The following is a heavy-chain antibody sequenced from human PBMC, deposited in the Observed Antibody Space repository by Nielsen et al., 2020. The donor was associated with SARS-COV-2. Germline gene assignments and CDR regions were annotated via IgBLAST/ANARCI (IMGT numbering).Heavy chain of an antibody. CDR1: GFTFSSYG. J-gene: IGHJ4*02. CDR2: ISYDGSNK. CDR3: AKGSGWYSGLDY. D-gene: IGHD6-19*01. V-gene: IGHV3-30*19. Sequence: GGSLRLSCAASGFTFSSYGMHWVRQAPGKGLEWVAVISYDGSNKYYADSVKGRFTISRDNSKNTLYLQMNSLRAEDTAVYYCAKGSGWYSGLDYWGQGTLVTVSS.